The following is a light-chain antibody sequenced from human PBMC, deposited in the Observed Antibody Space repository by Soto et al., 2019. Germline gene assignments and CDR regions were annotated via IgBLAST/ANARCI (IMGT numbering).Light chain of an antibody. CDR1: QTVSAY. CDR3: QQYNDWPRT. CDR2: GAS. J-gene: IGKJ2*01. Sequence: EIVLTQSPATLSVSPGERATLSCRASQTVSAYLAWYQQKPGQSPRLLIYGASTRATGVPARFSGSGSETEFTLTINSLQPEDFALYHCQQYNDWPRTFGQGTKLEI. V-gene: IGKV3-15*01.